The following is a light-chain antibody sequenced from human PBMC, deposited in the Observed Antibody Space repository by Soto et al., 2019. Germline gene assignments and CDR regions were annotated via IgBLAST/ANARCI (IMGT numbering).Light chain of an antibody. Sequence: QSVLTQPPSASETTGQTVSISCSGSNSNIASNTVNWYQHLPGTAPKLLIYYNNQRPSGVPDRFSGSKSGTSASLAISGLQSEDESDYYCAAWDDTLKRYVFGTGTKVTVL. CDR3: AAWDDTLKRYV. CDR2: YNN. J-gene: IGLJ1*01. CDR1: NSNIASNT. V-gene: IGLV1-44*01.